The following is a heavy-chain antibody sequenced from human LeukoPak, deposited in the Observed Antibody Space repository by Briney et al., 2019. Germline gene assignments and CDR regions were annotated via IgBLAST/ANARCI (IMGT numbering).Heavy chain of an antibody. D-gene: IGHD6-13*01. V-gene: IGHV4-39*01. CDR3: ARHVSEDSSSWYVWFDP. J-gene: IGHJ5*02. Sequence: SETLSLTCTVSGVSISSSSYYWGWIRQPPGKGLEWIGSIYYSGSTYYNPSLKSRVTISVDTSKNQFSLKLSSVTAADTAVYYCARHVSEDSSSWYVWFDPWGQGTLVTVSS. CDR1: GVSISSSSYY. CDR2: IYYSGST.